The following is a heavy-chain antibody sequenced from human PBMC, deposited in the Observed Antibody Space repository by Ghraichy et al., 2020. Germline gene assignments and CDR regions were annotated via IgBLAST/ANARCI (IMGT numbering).Heavy chain of an antibody. J-gene: IGHJ6*02. CDR1: GFTFSTYW. Sequence: GGALRLSCAASGFTFSTYWMHWVRQAPGKGLVWVSRINSDGSSTSYADSVKGRFTISRDNAKNTLYVQMNSLRDEDTAVYYCVRGYCSSTSCYFGMDVWGQGTTVTVSS. CDR3: VRGYCSSTSCYFGMDV. V-gene: IGHV3-74*01. D-gene: IGHD2-2*01. CDR2: INSDGSST.